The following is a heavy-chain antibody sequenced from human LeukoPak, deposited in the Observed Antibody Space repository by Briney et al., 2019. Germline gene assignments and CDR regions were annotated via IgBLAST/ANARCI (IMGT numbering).Heavy chain of an antibody. V-gene: IGHV3-74*01. CDR2: INDLGTST. D-gene: IGHD3-10*01. Sequence: GGSLRLSCAASGFTFSNYWMHWVRQVPGKGLVRVSRINDLGTSTNYADSVRGRFTISRDDAKNTLHLQMNSLRAEDTAVYYCARGGGADSFDYWGRGTLVTVSS. J-gene: IGHJ4*02. CDR3: ARGGGADSFDY. CDR1: GFTFSNYW.